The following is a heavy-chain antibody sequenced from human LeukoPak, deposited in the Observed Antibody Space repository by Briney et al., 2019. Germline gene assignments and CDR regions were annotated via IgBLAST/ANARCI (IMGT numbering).Heavy chain of an antibody. CDR1: GFTFSSYA. CDR3: AKDLMGYYGSGSYYKGSGYYYYGMDV. Sequence: GGSLRLSCVASGFTFSSYAMHWVRQAPGKGLEWVAVISFDGSNKYYADSVKGRFTISRDNSKNTLYLQMNSLRAEDTAVYYCAKDLMGYYGSGSYYKGSGYYYYGMDVWGQGTTVTVSS. J-gene: IGHJ6*02. D-gene: IGHD3-10*01. CDR2: ISFDGSNK. V-gene: IGHV3-30*18.